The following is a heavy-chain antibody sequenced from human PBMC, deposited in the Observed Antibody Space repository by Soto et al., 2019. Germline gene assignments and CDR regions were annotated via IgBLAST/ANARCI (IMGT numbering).Heavy chain of an antibody. CDR1: GGSITSGGYY. CDR2: IDYSGST. J-gene: IGHJ4*02. CDR3: ARMGGIPWPY. D-gene: IGHD2-15*01. Sequence: PSETLSLTCTVSGGSITSGGYYWSWIRQHPGKGLEWIGYIDYSGSTDYNPSLKSRVTISVDTSKDQFSLKLSSVTAADTAVYYCARMGGIPWPYWGQGTLVTVSS. V-gene: IGHV4-31*03.